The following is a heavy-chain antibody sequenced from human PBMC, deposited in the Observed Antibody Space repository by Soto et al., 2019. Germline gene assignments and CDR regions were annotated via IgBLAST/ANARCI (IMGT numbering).Heavy chain of an antibody. CDR3: AIQALEDIVLLLYGRSSHNTFGMDV. CDR1: GFTFSNYS. Sequence: EVRLVESGGGLVQPGGSLRLSCAASGFTFSNYSMSWVRKVPGKGLAWVANINQDGSEKYYVGSVKGRFTISRDNAKHSLYLQINGLRAEDTAVYYSAIQALEDIVLLLYGRSSHNTFGMDVWGQGTTGTVS. D-gene: IGHD2-8*01. CDR2: INQDGSEK. J-gene: IGHJ6*02. V-gene: IGHV3-7*01.